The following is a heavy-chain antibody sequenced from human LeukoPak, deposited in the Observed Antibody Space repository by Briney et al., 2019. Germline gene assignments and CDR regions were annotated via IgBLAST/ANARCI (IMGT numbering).Heavy chain of an antibody. CDR2: IIPIFGTA. D-gene: IGHD5-12*01. CDR1: GGTFSSYA. J-gene: IGHJ4*02. V-gene: IGHV1-69*05. CDR3: AARKRGYSGYMYFDY. Sequence: SVKVSCKASGGTFSSYAISWVRQAPGQGLEWMGGIIPIFGTANYAQKFQGRATITTDESTSTAYMELSSLRSEDTAVYYCAARKRGYSGYMYFDYWGQGTLVTVSS.